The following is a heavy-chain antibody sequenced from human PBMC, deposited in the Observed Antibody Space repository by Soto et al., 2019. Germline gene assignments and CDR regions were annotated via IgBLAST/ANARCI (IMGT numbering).Heavy chain of an antibody. J-gene: IGHJ6*02. CDR3: ARVLEDYYYYGMDV. V-gene: IGHV1-18*04. D-gene: IGHD3-3*01. CDR2: ISAYNGNT. CDR1: GCTFTSYG. Sequence: ASVKVSCKASGCTFTSYGISWVRQAPGQGLEWMGWISAYNGNTNYAQKLQGRVTMTTDTSTSTAYMELRSLRSDDTAVYYCARVLEDYYYYGMDVWGQGTTVTVSS.